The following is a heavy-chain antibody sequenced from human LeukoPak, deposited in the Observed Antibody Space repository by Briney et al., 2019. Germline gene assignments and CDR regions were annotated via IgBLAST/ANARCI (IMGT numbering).Heavy chain of an antibody. Sequence: GGSLRLSCAASGFTVSANYMSWVRQTPGKGLEWVSVIYSGGSTYYADSVKGRFTISRDNSKNTLSLQMNSLRAEDTAVYYCVREQYGDDDAFDIWGQGTMVTVSS. V-gene: IGHV3-66*01. J-gene: IGHJ3*02. D-gene: IGHD4-17*01. CDR2: IYSGGST. CDR1: GFTVSANY. CDR3: VREQYGDDDAFDI.